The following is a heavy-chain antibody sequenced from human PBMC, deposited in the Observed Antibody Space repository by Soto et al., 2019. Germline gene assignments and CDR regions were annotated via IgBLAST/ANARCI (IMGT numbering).Heavy chain of an antibody. Sequence: SQTLSLTCAISGDSLSSNSAAWNWIRQSPSRGLEWLGRTYYRSKWYNDYALSVRGRITVTPDTSKNQFSLHLNSVTPEDTGVYYCARGRAGTRGDWLDPWGQGTQVTVSS. V-gene: IGHV6-1*01. D-gene: IGHD6-13*01. CDR3: ARGRAGTRGDWLDP. CDR1: GDSLSSNSAA. J-gene: IGHJ5*02. CDR2: TYYRSKWYN.